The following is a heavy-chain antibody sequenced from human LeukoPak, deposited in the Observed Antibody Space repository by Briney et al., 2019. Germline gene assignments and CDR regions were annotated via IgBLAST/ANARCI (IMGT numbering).Heavy chain of an antibody. V-gene: IGHV3-21*01. Sequence: GGSLRLSCAASTFTFSSYNMNWVRQAPGKGLEWVSSISTSSSYIYYADSVKGRFTISRDNAKNSLYLQMNSLGAEDTAVYYCARDSENVIGSNSHFDLWGRGTLVTVSS. CDR2: ISTSSSYI. D-gene: IGHD1-26*01. J-gene: IGHJ2*01. CDR1: TFTFSSYN. CDR3: ARDSENVIGSNSHFDL.